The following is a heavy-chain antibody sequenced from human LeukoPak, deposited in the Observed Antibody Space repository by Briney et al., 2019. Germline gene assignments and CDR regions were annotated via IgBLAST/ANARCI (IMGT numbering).Heavy chain of an antibody. Sequence: GGSLRLSCAGSGFTFSNYWMRWVRQAPGKGLEWVANIKQDGSEKNYVDSVKGRFTISRDNAKNSLYLQMNSLRADDTAVYYCARRTAMVTVYYYYYMDVWGKGTTVTVSS. D-gene: IGHD5-18*01. CDR1: GFTFSNYW. V-gene: IGHV3-7*01. CDR2: IKQDGSEK. CDR3: ARRTAMVTVYYYYYMDV. J-gene: IGHJ6*03.